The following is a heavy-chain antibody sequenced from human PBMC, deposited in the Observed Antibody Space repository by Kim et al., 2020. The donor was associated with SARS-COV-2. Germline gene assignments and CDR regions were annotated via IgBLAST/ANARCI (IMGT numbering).Heavy chain of an antibody. CDR3: ARRRRDDAFDI. J-gene: IGHJ3*02. Sequence: SETLSLTCTVSGGSISSSSYYWGWIRQPPGKGLEWIGSIYYSGSTYYNPSLKSRVTISVDTSKNQFSLKLSSVTAADTAVYYCARRRRDDAFDIWGQGT. CDR2: IYYSGST. V-gene: IGHV4-39*01. D-gene: IGHD6-25*01. CDR1: GGSISSSSYY.